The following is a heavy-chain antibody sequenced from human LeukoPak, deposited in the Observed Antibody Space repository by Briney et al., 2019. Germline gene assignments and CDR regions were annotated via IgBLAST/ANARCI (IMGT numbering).Heavy chain of an antibody. CDR3: ARGQGSSGWYKY. D-gene: IGHD6-19*01. J-gene: IGHJ4*02. CDR2: INHSGST. V-gene: IGHV4-34*01. Sequence: SETLSLTCAVYGGSFSGYYWSWIRQPPGKGLEWIGEINHSGSTNYTPSLKSRVTISVDTSKIQFSLKLSSVAAACAAVYYCARGQGSSGWYKYWGQGTLVPVSS. CDR1: GGSFSGYY.